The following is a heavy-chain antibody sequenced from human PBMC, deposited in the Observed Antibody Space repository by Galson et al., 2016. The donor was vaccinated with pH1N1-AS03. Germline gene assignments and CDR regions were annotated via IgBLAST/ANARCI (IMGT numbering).Heavy chain of an antibody. D-gene: IGHD5-24*01. Sequence: SLRLSCAASGFTFSRDWMTWVRQAPGKGLEWLANIRGDGSVIHFLDSVRGRFTISRDNAKNSLYLQMNSLRAEDTAVYFCARFQFQFTFDHWGQGNLVTVSS. CDR1: GFTFSRDW. CDR3: ARFQFQFTFDH. CDR2: IRGDGSVI. V-gene: IGHV3-7*01. J-gene: IGHJ4*02.